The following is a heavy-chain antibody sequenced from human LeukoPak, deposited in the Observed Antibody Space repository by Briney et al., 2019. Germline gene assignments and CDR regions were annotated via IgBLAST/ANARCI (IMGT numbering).Heavy chain of an antibody. CDR3: PKWPYNGSVVDY. CDR1: GFTFSTYG. Sequence: GGSLRLSCAASGFTFSTYGMSWIRQAPNKGLVWLSSISSSGGSTYYADSVKGRFTISRDNSKNTLFLQMNSLRAEDTAIYYCPKWPYNGSVVDYWGQGTLVTVSS. D-gene: IGHD3-10*01. J-gene: IGHJ4*02. CDR2: ISSSGGST. V-gene: IGHV3-23*01.